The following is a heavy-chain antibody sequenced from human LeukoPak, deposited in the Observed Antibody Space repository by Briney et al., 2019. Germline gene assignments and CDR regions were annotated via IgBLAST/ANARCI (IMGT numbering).Heavy chain of an antibody. V-gene: IGHV3-33*01. D-gene: IGHD5-24*01. Sequence: GRSLRLSWAASGFTFSNYDVGWVRQAPSKGLEWVAVIWYDGSNKYYVDSVKGRFTISRDISKNTLYLQMNSLSAEDTAVYYCARHDYNYMFVYGGQGTLVTVSA. CDR3: ARHDYNYMFVY. CDR1: GFTFSNYD. CDR2: IWYDGSNK. J-gene: IGHJ4*02.